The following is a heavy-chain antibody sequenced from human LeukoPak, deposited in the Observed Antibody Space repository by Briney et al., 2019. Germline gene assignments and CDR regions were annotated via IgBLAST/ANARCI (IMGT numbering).Heavy chain of an antibody. CDR2: INSGGGST. V-gene: IGHV1-46*03. Sequence: ASVKDSCKASGYTFASYYIHWVRQAPGQGLEWLGIINSGGGSTNYAQSFQGRVTLTRDTSTNTVYMELSSLRSEDTAVYYCARVYYCTSTSCYGPQYYFDFWGQGTLVTVSS. CDR3: ARVYYCTSTSCYGPQYYFDF. D-gene: IGHD2-2*01. J-gene: IGHJ4*02. CDR1: GYTFASYY.